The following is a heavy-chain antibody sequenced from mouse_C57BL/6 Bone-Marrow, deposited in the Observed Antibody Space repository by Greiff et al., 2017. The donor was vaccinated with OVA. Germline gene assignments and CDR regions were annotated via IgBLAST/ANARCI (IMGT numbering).Heavy chain of an antibody. CDR1: GFNIKDDY. Sequence: VQLQQSGAELVRPGASVKLSCTASGFNIKDDYMHWVKQRPEQGLEWIGWIDPENGDTEYASKFQGKATITADTSSNTAYLQLSSLTSEDTAVYYCTTESSYGSSHWYFDVWGTGTTVTVSS. CDR3: TTESSYGSSHWYFDV. V-gene: IGHV14-4*01. CDR2: IDPENGDT. D-gene: IGHD1-1*01. J-gene: IGHJ1*03.